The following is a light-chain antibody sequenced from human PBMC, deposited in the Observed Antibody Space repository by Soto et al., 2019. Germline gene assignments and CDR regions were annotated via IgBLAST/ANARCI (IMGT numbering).Light chain of an antibody. CDR2: DAS. CDR1: QSVSSY. Sequence: EIVLTQSPATLSLSPGERATLSCRASQSVSSYLAWYQQKPGQAPRLLIYDASNRATAIPARFSGSGFGTDFTLTISSLEPEDFAVYYCQQRGIWPLTFGGGTKVEIK. V-gene: IGKV3-11*01. CDR3: QQRGIWPLT. J-gene: IGKJ4*01.